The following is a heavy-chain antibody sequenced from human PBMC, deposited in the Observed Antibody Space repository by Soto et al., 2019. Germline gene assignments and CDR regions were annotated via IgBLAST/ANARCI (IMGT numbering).Heavy chain of an antibody. V-gene: IGHV1-2*02. CDR3: ARVPVGGPDY. D-gene: IGHD1-26*01. Sequence: QVHLVQSGAEVKKPGASVKVSCKASGYTFTGYYIHWVRQAPGQGLEWMGWIDPNSGGTNFAQRFLGRVTMTRDTSISTAFMELTSLKYDDTAVYYCARVPVGGPDYWGQGTLVTVSS. J-gene: IGHJ4*02. CDR2: IDPNSGGT. CDR1: GYTFTGYY.